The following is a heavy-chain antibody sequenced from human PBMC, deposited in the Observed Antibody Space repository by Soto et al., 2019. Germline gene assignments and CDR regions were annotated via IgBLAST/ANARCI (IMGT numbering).Heavy chain of an antibody. Sequence: ASVKVSCKASGGTFSSYAISWVRQAPGQGLEWMGGIIPIFGTANYAQKFQGRVTITADESTSTAYMELSSLRSEDTAVYYCARQAGPLRYYFDYWGQGTLVTVSS. J-gene: IGHJ4*02. CDR2: IIPIFGTA. V-gene: IGHV1-69*13. CDR1: GGTFSSYA. CDR3: ARQAGPLRYYFDY.